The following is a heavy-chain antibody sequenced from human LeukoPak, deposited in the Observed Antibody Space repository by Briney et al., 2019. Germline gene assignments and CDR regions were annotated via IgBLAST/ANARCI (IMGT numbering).Heavy chain of an antibody. V-gene: IGHV3-7*01. CDR2: IKQDESEK. CDR1: EFTFSSYS. CDR3: ARDRVEVGYCSSTRCYYYYYMDV. D-gene: IGHD2-2*01. J-gene: IGHJ6*03. Sequence: GGSLRLSCAASEFTFSSYSMNWVRQAPGKGLEWVANIKQDESEKYYVDSVKVRFTISRDDAKNSLYLQMHSLRAEDTAVYYCARDRVEVGYCSSTRCYYYYYMDVWGKGTTVTVSS.